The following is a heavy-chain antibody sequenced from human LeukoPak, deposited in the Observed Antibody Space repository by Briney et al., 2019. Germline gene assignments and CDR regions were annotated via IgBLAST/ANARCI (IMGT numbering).Heavy chain of an antibody. CDR3: AREQRYCSGGSCYSGVF. Sequence: SETLSLTCAVYGGSFSGYYWSWTRQPPGKGLEWIGEINHSGSTNYNPSLKSRVTISVDTSRNQFSLKLSSVTAADTAVYYCAREQRYCSGGSCYSGVFWGQGTLVTVSS. V-gene: IGHV4-34*01. J-gene: IGHJ4*02. D-gene: IGHD2-15*01. CDR1: GGSFSGYY. CDR2: INHSGST.